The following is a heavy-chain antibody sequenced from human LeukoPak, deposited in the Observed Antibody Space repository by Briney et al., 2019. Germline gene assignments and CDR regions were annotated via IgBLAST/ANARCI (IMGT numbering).Heavy chain of an antibody. J-gene: IGHJ3*02. CDR1: GGTFSSYA. Sequence: ASVKVSCKASGGTFSSYAISWVRQAPGQGLEWMGGTIPIFGTANYAQKFQGRVTITADGSTNTAYMELSSLRSEDTAVYYCARDFSGSYDAFDIWGQGTMVAVS. D-gene: IGHD1-26*01. CDR2: TIPIFGTA. CDR3: ARDFSGSYDAFDI. V-gene: IGHV1-69*01.